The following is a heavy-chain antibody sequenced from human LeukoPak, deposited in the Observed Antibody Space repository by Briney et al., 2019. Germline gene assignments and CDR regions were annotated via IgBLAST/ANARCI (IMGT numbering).Heavy chain of an antibody. CDR1: GFTFSSYS. J-gene: IGHJ6*02. Sequence: GGSLRLSCAASGFTFSSYSMNWVRQAPGKGLEWVSSISSSSYIYYADSVKGRFTISRDNAKNSLYLQMNSLRAEDTAVYYCARDDSTTGTNMDVWGQGTTVTVSS. V-gene: IGHV3-21*01. D-gene: IGHD1-1*01. CDR2: ISSSSYI. CDR3: ARDDSTTGTNMDV.